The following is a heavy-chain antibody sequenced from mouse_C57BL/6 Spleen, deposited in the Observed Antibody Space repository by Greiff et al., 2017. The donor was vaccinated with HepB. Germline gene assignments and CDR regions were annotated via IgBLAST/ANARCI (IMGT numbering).Heavy chain of an antibody. D-gene: IGHD1-1*01. CDR1: GFTFSDYG. Sequence: EVKLVESGGGLVKPGGSLKLSCAASGFTFSDYGMHWVRQAPEKGLEWVAYISSGSSTIYYADTVKGRFTISRDNAMNTLFLQMTSLRSEDTAMYYCARDGNRRNDYWGQGTTLTVSS. CDR2: ISSGSSTI. CDR3: ARDGNRRNDY. V-gene: IGHV5-17*01. J-gene: IGHJ2*01.